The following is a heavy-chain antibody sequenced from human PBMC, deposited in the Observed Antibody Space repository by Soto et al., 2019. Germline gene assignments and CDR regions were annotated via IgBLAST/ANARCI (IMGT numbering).Heavy chain of an antibody. Sequence: ASVKVSCKASGYTFTSYDINWVRQATGQGLEWMGWMNPNSGNTGYAQKFQGRVTMTRNTSISTAYMELSSLRSEDTAVYYCERGENNSIEVAEGMDVWGQGTTVTVSS. D-gene: IGHD6-19*01. J-gene: IGHJ6*02. CDR3: ERGENNSIEVAEGMDV. CDR1: GYTFTSYD. V-gene: IGHV1-8*01. CDR2: MNPNSGNT.